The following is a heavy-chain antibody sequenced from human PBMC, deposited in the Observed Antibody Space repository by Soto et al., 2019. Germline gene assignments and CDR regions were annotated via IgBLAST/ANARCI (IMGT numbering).Heavy chain of an antibody. CDR2: IIPIFGRP. D-gene: IGHD6-19*01. CDR3: ARGRIKDSSAWFVRWVLDY. J-gene: IGHJ4*02. CDR1: GGTFSSYA. V-gene: IGHV1-69*01. Sequence: QEQLVQSGAEVREPGSSVKVSCKASGGTFSSYAISWVRQAPGQGLEWMGGIIPIFGRPNYAQKFQGRVTITADDSTSSVYMELSSLRSEDTAVYYCARGRIKDSSAWFVRWVLDYWGQGTLVTVSS.